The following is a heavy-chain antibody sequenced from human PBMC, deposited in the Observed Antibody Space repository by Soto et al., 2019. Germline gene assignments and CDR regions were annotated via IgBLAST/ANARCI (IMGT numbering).Heavy chain of an antibody. V-gene: IGHV1-3*04. CDR3: ARALSGYVT. CDR1: GITSTTYA. Sequence: QVQLVQSGAEVKKPGASVKVSCKASGITSTTYAIHWVRQAPGQGLEWMGWINTGNGNTRYSQRFLGRVSLTTDTSASTASMDLSSLTSEDTAVYYSARALSGYVTWGQGPLITVSS. J-gene: IGHJ5*02. D-gene: IGHD5-12*01. CDR2: INTGNGNT.